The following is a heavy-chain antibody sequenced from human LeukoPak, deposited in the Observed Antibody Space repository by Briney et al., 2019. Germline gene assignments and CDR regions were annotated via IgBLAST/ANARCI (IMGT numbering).Heavy chain of an antibody. CDR1: GFTFSSYA. Sequence: LSGGSLRLSCAASGFTFSSYAMSWVRQAPGKGLEWVSAISGSGGSTYYADSVKGRFTISRDNSKNTLYLQMNSLRAEDTAVYYCAKDLGDPMDIVVVVAADYWGQGTLVTVSS. D-gene: IGHD2-15*01. V-gene: IGHV3-23*01. J-gene: IGHJ4*02. CDR3: AKDLGDPMDIVVVVAADY. CDR2: ISGSGGST.